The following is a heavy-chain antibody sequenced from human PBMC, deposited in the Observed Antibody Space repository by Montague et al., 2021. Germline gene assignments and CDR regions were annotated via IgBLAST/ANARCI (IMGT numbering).Heavy chain of an antibody. CDR2: TTSGGST. J-gene: IGHJ5*02. V-gene: IGHV3-23*01. D-gene: IGHD4-17*01. Sequence: SLRLSCAASGFPFSSYAMSWVRQAPGKGLKWVSSTTSGGSTYYADSVTGRFTISRDNSKNTLYLQMNSLRAEDTAVYYCTKDQDDYGDYVDWVDTWGQGTLVTVSS. CDR3: TKDQDDYGDYVDWVDT. CDR1: GFPFSSYA.